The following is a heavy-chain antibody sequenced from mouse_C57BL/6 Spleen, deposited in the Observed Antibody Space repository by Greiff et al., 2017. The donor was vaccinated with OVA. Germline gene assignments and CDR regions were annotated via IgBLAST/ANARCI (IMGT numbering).Heavy chain of an antibody. V-gene: IGHV1-18*01. CDR1: GYTFTDYN. Sequence: VQLQQSGPELVKPGASVKIPCKASGYTFTDYNMDWVKQSHGKGLEWIGDINPNNGGTIYNQKFKGKATLTVDKSSSTAYMELRSLTSEDTAVYYCARWDDCNRGDYAMDYWGQGTSVTVSS. CDR3: ARWDDCNRGDYAMDY. CDR2: INPNNGGT. D-gene: IGHD4-1*01. J-gene: IGHJ4*01.